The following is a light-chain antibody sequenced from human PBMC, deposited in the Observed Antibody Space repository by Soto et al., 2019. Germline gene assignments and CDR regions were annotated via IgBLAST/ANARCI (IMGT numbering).Light chain of an antibody. V-gene: IGKV3-20*01. CDR3: QQYGYPQLT. Sequence: IVLTQSPGTLSLSPGETVTLSCRASQSISSNYVAWFQHKPGQAPRLPIYCASSRAPGIPERFSGSGSGTDFSLTINRLETDDSAVFYCQQYGYPQLTFGGGTKVQIK. CDR1: QSISSNY. CDR2: CAS. J-gene: IGKJ4*01.